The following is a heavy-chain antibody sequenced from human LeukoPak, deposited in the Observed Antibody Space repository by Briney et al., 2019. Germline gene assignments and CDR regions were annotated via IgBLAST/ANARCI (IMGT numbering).Heavy chain of an antibody. D-gene: IGHD1-26*01. Sequence: GRSLRLSCAASGFTFSSCVMNWVRQAPGKGLEWVSAISGSGGMASYADSVKGRFTISRHNSKITLYLQMNSLRVEDTAVYYCAKGVGASYYFDYWGQGTLVTVAS. CDR2: ISGSGGMA. CDR1: GFTFSSCV. J-gene: IGHJ4*02. CDR3: AKGVGASYYFDY. V-gene: IGHV3-23*01.